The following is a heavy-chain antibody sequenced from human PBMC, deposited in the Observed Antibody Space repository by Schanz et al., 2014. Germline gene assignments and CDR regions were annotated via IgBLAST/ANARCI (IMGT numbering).Heavy chain of an antibody. CDR1: GFTFSTYW. V-gene: IGHV3-74*01. CDR3: ATEGPRGTRHPINYYYAMDN. D-gene: IGHD6-6*01. J-gene: IGHJ6*02. Sequence: EVQLVESGGALVRPGGSLRLSCAASGFTFSTYWMHWVRQAPGKGLVWVSHINSDGTTTTYADSVKGRFTISRDNAKNSVFLQMNRLRAEDTAVYYCATEGPRGTRHPINYYYAMDNWGQGTKVTV. CDR2: INSDGTTT.